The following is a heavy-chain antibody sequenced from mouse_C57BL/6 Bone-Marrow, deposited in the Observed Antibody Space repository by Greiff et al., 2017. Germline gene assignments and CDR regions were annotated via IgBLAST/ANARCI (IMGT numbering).Heavy chain of an antibody. CDR3: ARGVTTVVAKTAYWYFDV. Sequence: QVQLQQSGAELARPGASVKLSCKASGYTFTSYGISWVKQRTGQGLEWIGEIYPRSGNTYYNEKFKGKATLTADKSSSTAYMELRSLTSEDSAVYVCARGVTTVVAKTAYWYFDVWGTGTTVTVSS. CDR2: IYPRSGNT. V-gene: IGHV1-81*01. CDR1: GYTFTSYG. J-gene: IGHJ1*03. D-gene: IGHD1-1*01.